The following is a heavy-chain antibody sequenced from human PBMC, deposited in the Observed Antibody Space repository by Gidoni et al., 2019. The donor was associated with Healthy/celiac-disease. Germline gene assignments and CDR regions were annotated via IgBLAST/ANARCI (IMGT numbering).Heavy chain of an antibody. CDR1: GGSISSGDYY. CDR3: ARGPRDSSGYYYYSYYGMDV. J-gene: IGHJ6*02. V-gene: IGHV4-30-4*01. CDR2: IYYSGST. Sequence: QVQLQESGPGLVKPSQTLSLTCTVSGGSISSGDYYWRWIRQPPGKGLEWIGYIYYSGSTYYNPSLKSRVTISVDTSKNQFSLKLSSVTAADTAVYYCARGPRDSSGYYYYSYYGMDVWGQGTTVTVSS. D-gene: IGHD3-22*01.